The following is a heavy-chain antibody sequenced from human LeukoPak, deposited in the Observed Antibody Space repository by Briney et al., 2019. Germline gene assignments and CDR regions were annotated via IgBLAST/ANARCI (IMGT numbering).Heavy chain of an antibody. CDR1: GFTFSLYG. V-gene: IGHV3-30*18. CDR3: AELGITMIGGV. D-gene: IGHD3-10*02. Sequence: QTGGSLRLSCAASGFTFSLYGMHWVRQAPGKGLEWVAIITYDGDYTYYADSVKGRFTISRDNAKNSLYLQMNSLRAEDTAVYYCAELGITMIGGVWGKGTTVTISS. J-gene: IGHJ6*04. CDR2: ITYDGDYT.